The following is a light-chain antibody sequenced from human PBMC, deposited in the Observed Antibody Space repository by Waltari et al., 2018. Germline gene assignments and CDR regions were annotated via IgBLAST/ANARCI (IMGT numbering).Light chain of an antibody. Sequence: EIVLTQSPATLSLSPGERATISCRASQSVSSYLAWYQQKPGQAPRLLIYDASNRATGIPARFRGSGSGTDFTLTISSLEPEDFAVYYCQQRSNWPLMYTFGQGTKLEIK. CDR3: QQRSNWPLMYT. J-gene: IGKJ2*01. CDR1: QSVSSY. V-gene: IGKV3-11*01. CDR2: DAS.